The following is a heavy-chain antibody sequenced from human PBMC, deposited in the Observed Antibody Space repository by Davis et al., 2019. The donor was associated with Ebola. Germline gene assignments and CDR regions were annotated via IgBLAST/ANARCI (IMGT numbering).Heavy chain of an antibody. CDR2: IKSKSDGGTA. CDR3: VKWSYARFDY. V-gene: IGHV3-15*01. Sequence: PGGSLRLSCSASGFTFSDYAMTWVRQAPGKGLEWVGRIKSKSDGGTADYAAPVRGRFTISRDDSKNTLYLQMNSLKTEDTAVYYCVKWSYARFDYWGQGTLVTVSS. CDR1: GFTFSDYA. D-gene: IGHD1-26*01. J-gene: IGHJ4*02.